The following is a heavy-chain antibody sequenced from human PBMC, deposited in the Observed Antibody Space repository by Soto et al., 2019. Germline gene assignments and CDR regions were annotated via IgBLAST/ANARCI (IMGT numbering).Heavy chain of an antibody. CDR1: GYTFTSYA. J-gene: IGHJ3*02. V-gene: IGHV1-3*01. Sequence: ASVKVSCKASGYTFTSYAMHWVRQAPGQRLEWMGWINAGNGNTKYSQKFQGRVTITRDTSASTAYMELSSLRSEDTAVYYCARDKVVAATGAFDIWGQGAMVTVSS. CDR2: INAGNGNT. CDR3: ARDKVVAATGAFDI. D-gene: IGHD2-15*01.